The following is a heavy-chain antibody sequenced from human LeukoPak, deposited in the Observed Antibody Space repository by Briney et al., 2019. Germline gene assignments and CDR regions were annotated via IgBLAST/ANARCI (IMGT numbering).Heavy chain of an antibody. J-gene: IGHJ3*02. CDR2: ISGYNGHT. Sequence: ASVKVSCKASGYTFTSFGITWVRQAPGQGLEWMGWISGYNGHTNYAQEFQGRVTMTTDTSTSTAYMELRSLRSDDTAVYYCARDRSMLVVGDAFDIWGRGTMVTVSS. D-gene: IGHD3-22*01. CDR1: GYTFTSFG. V-gene: IGHV1-18*01. CDR3: ARDRSMLVVGDAFDI.